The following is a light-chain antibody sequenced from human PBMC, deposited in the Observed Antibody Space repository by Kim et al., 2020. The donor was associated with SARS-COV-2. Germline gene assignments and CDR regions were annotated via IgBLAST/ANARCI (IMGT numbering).Light chain of an antibody. J-gene: IGKJ4*01. CDR1: QSVSNNY. CDR3: QQYGSSPLT. Sequence: SPGERATLSCRASQSVSNNYLAWYQQKPGQAPRLLIHGAASRATGIPDRFSGSGSGTDFTLTISRLEPEDFAVYYCQQYGSSPLTFGGGTKVDIK. CDR2: GAA. V-gene: IGKV3-20*01.